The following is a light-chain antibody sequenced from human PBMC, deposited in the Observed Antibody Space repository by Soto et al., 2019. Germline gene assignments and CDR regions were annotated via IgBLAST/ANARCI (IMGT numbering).Light chain of an antibody. J-gene: IGKJ1*01. CDR1: QSVLYSSNNKNY. CDR3: QQYWSTPRT. Sequence: DIVMTQSPDSLAVSLGERATINCKSSQSVLYSSNNKNYLARYQQTPGQPPKLLIYWASTRESGVPDRFSGSGSGTDFTLSISSLQAEDVAVYYCQQYWSTPRTFGQGTKVEIK. V-gene: IGKV4-1*01. CDR2: WAS.